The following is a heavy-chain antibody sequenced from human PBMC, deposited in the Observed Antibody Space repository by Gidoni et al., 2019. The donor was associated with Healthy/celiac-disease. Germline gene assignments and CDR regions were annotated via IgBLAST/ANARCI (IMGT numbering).Heavy chain of an antibody. CDR3: ARDLGSYYYGMDV. Sequence: EVQLVESGGGLVQPGGSLRLSCAASGFTVSSNYMSWVRQAPGKGLEWVSVIYSGGSTYYADSVKGRFTISRGNSKNTLYLQMNSLRAEDTAVYYCARDLGSYYYGMDVWGQGTAVTVSS. J-gene: IGHJ6*02. D-gene: IGHD3-10*01. V-gene: IGHV3-66*01. CDR2: IYSGGST. CDR1: GFTVSSNY.